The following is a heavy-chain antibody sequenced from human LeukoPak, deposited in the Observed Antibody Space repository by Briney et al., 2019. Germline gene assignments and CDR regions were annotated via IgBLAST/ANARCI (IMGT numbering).Heavy chain of an antibody. CDR1: GFTFSSSS. Sequence: GGSLRLSCAASGFTFSSSSISWVRQAPGKGLEWVSAITDAVGSTHYADSVKGRFTISSDNSKNTVYLQMNSLRPEDMAVYYCAKEIFSGLLYIDYWGQGTLVAVSS. CDR3: AKEIFSGLLYIDY. V-gene: IGHV3-23*01. CDR2: ITDAVGST. D-gene: IGHD5-12*01. J-gene: IGHJ4*02.